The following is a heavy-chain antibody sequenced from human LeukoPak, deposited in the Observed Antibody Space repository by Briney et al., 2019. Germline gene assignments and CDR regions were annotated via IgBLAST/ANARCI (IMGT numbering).Heavy chain of an antibody. CDR1: GGSISSYY. CDR2: IYYSGST. Sequence: SETLSLTCTVSGGSISSYYWSWIRQPPGKGLEWIGYIYYSGSTNYNPSLKSRVTISVDTSKNQFSLKLSSVTAADTAVYYCARAESSGWAFHGYWGQGTLATVSS. CDR3: ARAESSGWAFHGY. J-gene: IGHJ4*02. V-gene: IGHV4-59*01. D-gene: IGHD6-19*01.